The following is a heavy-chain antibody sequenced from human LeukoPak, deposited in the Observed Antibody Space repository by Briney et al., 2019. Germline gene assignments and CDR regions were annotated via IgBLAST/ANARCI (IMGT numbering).Heavy chain of an antibody. CDR1: GGSISSYY. CDR3: ARDRIAVATDY. D-gene: IGHD6-19*01. J-gene: IGHJ4*02. V-gene: IGHV4-59*12. Sequence: SETLSLTCTVSGGSISSYYWSWTRQPPGKGLEWIGSIYYSGSTYYNPSLKSRVTISVDTSKNQFSLKLSSVTAADTAVYYCARDRIAVATDYWGQGTLVTVSS. CDR2: IYYSGST.